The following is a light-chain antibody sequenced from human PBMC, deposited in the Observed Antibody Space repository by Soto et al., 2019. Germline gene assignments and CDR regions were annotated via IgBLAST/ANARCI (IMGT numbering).Light chain of an antibody. Sequence: QSALTQPPSASGSPGQSVTIYCAGTSSDVGGSYFVSWYQQHPGKAPKLMIYEVNKRPSGVPDRFSGSKSGNTASLTVSGLQAEDEAAYYCSSYAGGNNVIFGGGTKLTVL. V-gene: IGLV2-8*01. CDR2: EVN. J-gene: IGLJ2*01. CDR3: SSYAGGNNVI. CDR1: SSDVGGSYF.